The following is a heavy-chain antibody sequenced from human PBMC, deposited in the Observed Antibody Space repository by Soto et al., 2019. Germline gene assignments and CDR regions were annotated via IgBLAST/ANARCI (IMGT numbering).Heavy chain of an antibody. CDR2: ISAYNGNT. J-gene: IGHJ4*02. CDR3: ASNRDGDYPFDY. Sequence: QVQLVQSGAEVKKPGASVKVSCKASGYTFTSYGISWVRQAPGQGLEWMGWISAYNGNTNYAQKLQGRVTMTTDTARSGACMELRSLRSDETAVYYCASNRDGDYPFDYWGQGGLVTVSS. V-gene: IGHV1-18*01. D-gene: IGHD4-17*01. CDR1: GYTFTSYG.